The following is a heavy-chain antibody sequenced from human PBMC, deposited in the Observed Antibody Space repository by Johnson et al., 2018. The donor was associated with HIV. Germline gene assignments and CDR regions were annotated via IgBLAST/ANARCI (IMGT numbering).Heavy chain of an antibody. V-gene: IGHV3-23*04. CDR3: AKTDPTVTQEPFDI. J-gene: IGHJ3*02. D-gene: IGHD4-17*01. CDR1: GFTVSSNY. Sequence: VQLVESGGGLVQPGGSLRLSCAAPGFTVSSNYMSWVRQAPGKGLEWVSVISGTGDITYYADSVKGRFTISRDNSRKIVYLQMNSLRVNDTAVYYCAKTDPTVTQEPFDIWGQGTMVTVSS. CDR2: ISGTGDIT.